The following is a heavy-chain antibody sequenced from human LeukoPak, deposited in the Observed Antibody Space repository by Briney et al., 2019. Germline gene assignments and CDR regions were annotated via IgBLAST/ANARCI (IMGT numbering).Heavy chain of an antibody. Sequence: SETLSLTCAVYGGSFSGYYWSWIRQPPGKGLEWIGEINHSGSTNYNPSLKSRVTISVDTSKNQFSLKLSSVTAADTAVYYCARGYYDFWSGYFDHWGQGTLVTVSS. J-gene: IGHJ4*02. CDR3: ARGYYDFWSGYFDH. CDR2: INHSGST. D-gene: IGHD3-3*01. V-gene: IGHV4-34*01. CDR1: GGSFSGYY.